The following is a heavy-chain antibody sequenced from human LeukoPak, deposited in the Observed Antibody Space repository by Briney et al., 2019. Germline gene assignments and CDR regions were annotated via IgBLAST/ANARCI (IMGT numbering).Heavy chain of an antibody. CDR1: GFTFSCYA. CDR2: ISYDGSNK. D-gene: IGHD5-24*01. Sequence: GGSLRLSCAASGFTFSCYAMHWVRQAPGKGLEWVAVISYDGSNKYYADSVKGRFTISRDNSKNTLYLQMNSLRAEDTAVYYCAREVEMDFDYWGQGTLVTVSS. J-gene: IGHJ4*02. V-gene: IGHV3-30-3*01. CDR3: AREVEMDFDY.